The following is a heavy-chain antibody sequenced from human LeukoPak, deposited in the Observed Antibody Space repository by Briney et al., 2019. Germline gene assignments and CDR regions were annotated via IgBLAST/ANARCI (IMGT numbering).Heavy chain of an antibody. CDR1: GFTFSSYA. D-gene: IGHD5-24*01. CDR2: ISYDGSNK. V-gene: IGHV3-30*04. Sequence: GRSLRLSCAASGFTFSSYAMHWVRQAPGKGLEEVAVISYDGSNKYYADAVKGRFTISRDNSKNTLYLQMNSLRAEDTAVYYCARGPKRWLQPYYFDYWGQGTLVTVSS. J-gene: IGHJ4*02. CDR3: ARGPKRWLQPYYFDY.